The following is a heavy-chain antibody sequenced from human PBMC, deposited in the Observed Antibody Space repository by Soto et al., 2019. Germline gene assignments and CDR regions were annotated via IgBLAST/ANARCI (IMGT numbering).Heavy chain of an antibody. V-gene: IGHV4-39*01. J-gene: IGHJ4*02. CDR2: LCYSGTI. D-gene: IGHD2-21*01. Sequence: PSETLSLTCAVSGGSFSSINYCWGWVRQPPGGRMEWIGPLCYSGTIYYNPYLKSRVTTSVVTPKNRLSLNLNFVTAADPAMYFCTIGDGVISYYINHWGRVNLITVSS. CDR1: GGSFSSINYC. CDR3: TIGDGVISYYINH.